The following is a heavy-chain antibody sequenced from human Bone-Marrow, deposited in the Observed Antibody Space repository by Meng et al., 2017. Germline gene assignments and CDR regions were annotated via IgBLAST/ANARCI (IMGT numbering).Heavy chain of an antibody. Sequence: GESLKISCAASGFTVSSNYMSWVRQAPGKGLEWVSVIYSGGSTYYADSVKGRFTISRDNSKNTLYLQMNSLRAEDTAVYYCARLVAEWLRGYSGVFAYWGQGNRV. CDR2: IYSGGST. D-gene: IGHD5-12*01. V-gene: IGHV3-53*01. CDR3: ARLVAEWLRGYSGVFAY. CDR1: GFTVSSNY. J-gene: IGHJ4*02.